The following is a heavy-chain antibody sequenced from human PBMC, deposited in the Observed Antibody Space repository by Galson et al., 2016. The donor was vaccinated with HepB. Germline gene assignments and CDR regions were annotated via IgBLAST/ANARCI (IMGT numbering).Heavy chain of an antibody. J-gene: IGHJ1*01. V-gene: IGHV3-21*01. Sequence: SLRLSCAASGFNFNTYDMNWVRQAPGKGLEWVSYISSTSSYIYYADSVRGRFTISRDNAKNSLFLQLNSLRAADTAIYYCARDMSDHNWLHFWGLGTLVTVSS. CDR2: ISSTSSYI. CDR1: GFNFNTYD. CDR3: ARDMSDHNWLHF. D-gene: IGHD5-24*01.